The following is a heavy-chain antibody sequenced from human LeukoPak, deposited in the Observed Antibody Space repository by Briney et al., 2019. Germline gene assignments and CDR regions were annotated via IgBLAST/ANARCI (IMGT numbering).Heavy chain of an antibody. Sequence: GGSLRPSCAASGFTFSSYWMSWVRQAPGKGLEWVALISYDGGNKYYADSVKGRFTISRDNSKNTAYLQMNSLRAEDTAVYYCAKPKFQLVLGDAFDIWGQGTMVTVSS. CDR3: AKPKFQLVLGDAFDI. CDR1: GFTFSSYW. J-gene: IGHJ3*02. CDR2: ISYDGGNK. V-gene: IGHV3-30*18. D-gene: IGHD2-2*01.